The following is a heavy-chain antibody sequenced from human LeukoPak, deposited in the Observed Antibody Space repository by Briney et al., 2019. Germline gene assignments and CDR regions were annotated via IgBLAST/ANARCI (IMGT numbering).Heavy chain of an antibody. Sequence: SETLSLTCTVSGGSISSYYWSWIRQPPGKGLEWIGYIYYSGSTNYNPSLKSRVTISVDTSKNQFSLKLSSVTAADTAVYYCARVIRIAAPFDYWGQGTLVTVSS. V-gene: IGHV4-59*01. D-gene: IGHD6-25*01. CDR2: IYYSGST. CDR3: ARVIRIAAPFDY. CDR1: GGSISSYY. J-gene: IGHJ4*02.